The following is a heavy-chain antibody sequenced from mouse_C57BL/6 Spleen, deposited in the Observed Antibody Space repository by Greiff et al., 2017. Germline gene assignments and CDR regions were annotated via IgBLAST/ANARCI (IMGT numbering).Heavy chain of an antibody. D-gene: IGHD2-4*01. CDR1: GYTFTTYP. Sequence: VQLQQSGAELVKPGASVKMSCKASGYTFTTYPIEWMKQNHGKSLEWIGNFHPYNDDTKYNEKLKGKATLTVEKSSSTVYLELSRLTSDDSAVYYCARGTYDYDVHYAMDYWGQGTSVTVSS. CDR2: FHPYNDDT. CDR3: ARGTYDYDVHYAMDY. J-gene: IGHJ4*01. V-gene: IGHV1-47*01.